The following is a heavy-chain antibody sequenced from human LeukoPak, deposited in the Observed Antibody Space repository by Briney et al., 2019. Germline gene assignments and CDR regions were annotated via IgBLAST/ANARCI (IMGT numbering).Heavy chain of an antibody. V-gene: IGHV1-18*01. J-gene: IGHJ6*03. CDR1: GYTFTSYG. CDR3: ASTYSSSWYHYYYMDV. Sequence: ASVKVSCKASGYTFTSYGISWVRQAPGQGLEWMGWISAYNGNTNYAQKLQGRVTMTTDTSTSTAYMELRSLRSDDTAVYYCASTYSSSWYHYYYMDVWGKGTTVTVSS. CDR2: ISAYNGNT. D-gene: IGHD6-13*01.